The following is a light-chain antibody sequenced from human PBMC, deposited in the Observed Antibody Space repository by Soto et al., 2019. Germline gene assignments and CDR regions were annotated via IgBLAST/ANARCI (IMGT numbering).Light chain of an antibody. CDR3: QVWDSSTARV. V-gene: IGLV3-9*01. CDR2: RDS. CDR1: NIGSKN. Sequence: SYELTQPRSVSVALGQTARITCGGNNIGSKNVHWYQQKPGQAPVLVIYRDSNRPSGLPERVSGSNSGNTATLTISRAQAGDEADYYCQVWDSSTARVFGGGTKLTVL. J-gene: IGLJ3*02.